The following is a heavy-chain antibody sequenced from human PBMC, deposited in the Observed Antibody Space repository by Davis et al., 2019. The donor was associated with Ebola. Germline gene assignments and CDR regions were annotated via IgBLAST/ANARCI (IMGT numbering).Heavy chain of an antibody. V-gene: IGHV3-74*01. CDR3: ARVLSYCSGGSCPGGSDH. CDR1: GFTFSSYW. D-gene: IGHD2-15*01. Sequence: GESLKISCAASGFTFSSYWIHWVRQPPGKGLVWVSRINTDGSRKRDADSVKGRFTISRDNAKNTLYLQMNSLRAEDTAVYYCARVLSYCSGGSCPGGSDHWGKGTLVTVSS. CDR2: INTDGSRK. J-gene: IGHJ4*02.